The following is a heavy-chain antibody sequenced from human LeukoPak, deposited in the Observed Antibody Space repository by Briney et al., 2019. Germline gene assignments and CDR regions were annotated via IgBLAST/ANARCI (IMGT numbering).Heavy chain of an antibody. J-gene: IGHJ4*02. Sequence: GGSLRLSCAASGFTFSSYAMSWVRQAPGKGLEWVSAISGSGGSTYYADCVKGRFTISRDNSKNTLYLQMNSLRAEDTAVYYCAAIRVVVPAGRDYWGQGTLVTVSS. V-gene: IGHV3-23*01. CDR3: AAIRVVVPAGRDY. CDR2: ISGSGGST. D-gene: IGHD2-2*01. CDR1: GFTFSSYA.